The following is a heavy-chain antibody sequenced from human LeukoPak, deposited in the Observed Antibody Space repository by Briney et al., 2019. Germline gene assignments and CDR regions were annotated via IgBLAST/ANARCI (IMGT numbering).Heavy chain of an antibody. Sequence: PGRSLRLSCAASGFTFSSYAMSWVRQAPGKGLEWVSAISGSGGSTYYADSVKGRFTISRDNSKNTLYLQMNSLRAEDTAVYYCARDRIAAAGYYFDYWGQGTLVTVSS. CDR2: ISGSGGST. CDR3: ARDRIAAAGYYFDY. D-gene: IGHD6-13*01. V-gene: IGHV3-23*01. CDR1: GFTFSSYA. J-gene: IGHJ4*02.